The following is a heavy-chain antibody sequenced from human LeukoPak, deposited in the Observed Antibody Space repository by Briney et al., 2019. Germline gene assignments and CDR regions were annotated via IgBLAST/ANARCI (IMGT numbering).Heavy chain of an antibody. Sequence: PSETLSLTCTVSGYSISSGYYWGWIRQPPGKGLEWIGSTYHSGSTYYNPSLKSRVTISVDTSKNQFSLKLSSVTAADTAVYYCARDPFFYGSGSFFDYWGQGTLVTVSS. D-gene: IGHD3-10*01. CDR1: GYSISSGYY. CDR3: ARDPFFYGSGSFFDY. CDR2: TYHSGST. J-gene: IGHJ4*02. V-gene: IGHV4-38-2*02.